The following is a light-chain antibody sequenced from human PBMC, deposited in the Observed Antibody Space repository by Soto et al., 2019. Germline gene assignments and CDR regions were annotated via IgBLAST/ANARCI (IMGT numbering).Light chain of an antibody. CDR3: QQSYSTPRT. Sequence: DIQMTQSPSSLSASVGDRVTITCRASKSISIYLNWYQQKPGKAPKLLIYAASSLQSGVPSRFSGSGSGTDFSLTISSLQPEDCATYYCQQSYSTPRTFGQGTKLEIK. CDR1: KSISIY. J-gene: IGKJ2*01. V-gene: IGKV1-39*01. CDR2: AAS.